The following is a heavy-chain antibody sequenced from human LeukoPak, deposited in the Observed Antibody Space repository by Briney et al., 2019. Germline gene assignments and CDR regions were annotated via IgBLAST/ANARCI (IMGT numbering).Heavy chain of an antibody. Sequence: PSETLSLTCTVSGGSISSYYWSWIRQPAGKGLEWIGRIYTSGSTNYNPSLKSRVTMSVDTSKNQFSLKLSSVTAADTAVYYCARGATIFGVVITWFDPWGKGTLVTVSS. V-gene: IGHV4-4*07. D-gene: IGHD3-3*01. CDR3: ARGATIFGVVITWFDP. CDR1: GGSISSYY. J-gene: IGHJ5*02. CDR2: IYTSGST.